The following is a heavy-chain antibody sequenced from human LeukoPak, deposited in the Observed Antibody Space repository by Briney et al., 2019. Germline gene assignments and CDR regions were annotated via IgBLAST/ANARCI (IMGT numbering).Heavy chain of an antibody. Sequence: GGSLRLSCAASGFTFSSYAMSCVRQAPGKGLEWVSGISGSGGSTYYADSVKGRFTISRDNSKNTLYLQMNSLRAEDTAVYYCAKDRGLRSQRSFDIWGQGIMVTVSS. CDR2: ISGSGGST. J-gene: IGHJ3*02. D-gene: IGHD4-17*01. V-gene: IGHV3-23*01. CDR1: GFTFSSYA. CDR3: AKDRGLRSQRSFDI.